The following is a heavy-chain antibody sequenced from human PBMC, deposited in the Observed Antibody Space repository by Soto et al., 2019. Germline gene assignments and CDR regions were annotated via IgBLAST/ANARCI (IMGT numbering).Heavy chain of an antibody. D-gene: IGHD6-19*01. Sequence: SVKVSCKASGGTFSSYAISWVRQAPGQGLEWMGIIIPILGIANYAQKFQGRVTITADKSTSTAYMELSSLRSEDTAVYYCARQQWLGPNHYNWFDPWGQGTLVTVSS. CDR3: ARQQWLGPNHYNWFDP. CDR2: IIPILGIA. J-gene: IGHJ5*02. V-gene: IGHV1-69*04. CDR1: GGTFSSYA.